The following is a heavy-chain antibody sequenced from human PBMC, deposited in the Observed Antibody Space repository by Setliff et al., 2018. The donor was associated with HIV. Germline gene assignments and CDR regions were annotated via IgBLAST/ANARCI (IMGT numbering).Heavy chain of an antibody. CDR3: ARHPPPNSSPGFDS. CDR2: IYHSGTT. J-gene: IGHJ4*02. Sequence: PSETLSLTCAVSGYAITSGFYWGWIRQPPGKGLEWIGSIYHSGTTNYNSSLKSRVTISVDTSKNQFSLKLSSVTAADTAVYYCARHPPPNSSPGFDSWGQGTLVTVSS. D-gene: IGHD6-13*01. V-gene: IGHV4-38-2*01. CDR1: GYAITSGFY.